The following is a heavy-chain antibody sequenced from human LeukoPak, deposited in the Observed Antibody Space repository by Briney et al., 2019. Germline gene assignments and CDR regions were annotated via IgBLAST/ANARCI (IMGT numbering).Heavy chain of an antibody. CDR2: SGSP. CDR1: GDSVSSAGYH. CDR3: TTYYVGEGGRGH. D-gene: IGHD2-21*01. J-gene: IGHJ4*02. Sequence: SETLSLTCSVSGDSVSSAGYHWSWIRQAPGKGLEWIGHSGSPSYNPSLKSRVMISIDTSKNQFSLKVSTVTAADTAVYYCTTYYVGEGGRGHWGPGTLVTVSS. V-gene: IGHV4-61*08.